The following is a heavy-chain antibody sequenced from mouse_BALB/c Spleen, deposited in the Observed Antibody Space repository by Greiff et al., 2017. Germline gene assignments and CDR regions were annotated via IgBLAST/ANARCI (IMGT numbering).Heavy chain of an antibody. J-gene: IGHJ4*01. D-gene: IGHD6-1*01. Sequence: EVKLMESGPGLVKPSQSLSLTCTVTGYSITSDYAWNWIRQFPGNKLEWMGYISYSGSTSYNPSLKSRISITRDTSKNQFFLQLNSVTTEDTATYYCARRGSTHYAMDYWGQGTSVTVSS. CDR2: ISYSGST. CDR1: GYSITSDYA. CDR3: ARRGSTHYAMDY. V-gene: IGHV3-2*02.